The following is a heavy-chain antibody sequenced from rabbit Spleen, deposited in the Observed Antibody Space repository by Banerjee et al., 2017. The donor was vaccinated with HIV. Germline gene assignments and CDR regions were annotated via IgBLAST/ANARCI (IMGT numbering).Heavy chain of an antibody. CDR3: VRDTWHFSL. Sequence: QEQLVESGGGLVQPGGSLKLSCKVSGFDLSSYGMSWVRQAPGKGLEWIGIIYAAKGSTYYASWVNGRFTISSHNAQNTLYLQLSSLTAADTATYFCVRDTWHFSLWGQGTLVTVS. CDR1: GFDLSSYG. D-gene: IGHD3-1*01. V-gene: IGHV1S47*01. CDR2: IYAAKGST. J-gene: IGHJ4*01.